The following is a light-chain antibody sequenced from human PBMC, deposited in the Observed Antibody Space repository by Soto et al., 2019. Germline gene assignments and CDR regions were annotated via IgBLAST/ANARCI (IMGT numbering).Light chain of an antibody. CDR1: SSDVGGYNY. V-gene: IGLV2-14*01. CDR3: SSYTSSTTYV. Sequence: QSVLTQPASVSGSPGQSITISCTGTSSDVGGYNYVSWSQQHPGKAPKLIIYEVSNRPSGVSNRFSGSKSGNTASLTISGLQAEDEADYYCSSYTSSTTYVFATVTKLTVL. J-gene: IGLJ1*01. CDR2: EVS.